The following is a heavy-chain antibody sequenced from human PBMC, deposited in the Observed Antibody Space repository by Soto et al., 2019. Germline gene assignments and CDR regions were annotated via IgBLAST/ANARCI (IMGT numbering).Heavy chain of an antibody. Sequence: GGSLRLSCTTSGFTFNNYLMHWVRQRPAEGLVWVSRITSDGKSKAYAESVKGRFAISRDNAKNTLYLQMNGLTAEDTAVYYCARESGDWPLNWFDPWGQGTLVTVSS. D-gene: IGHD2-21*02. CDR3: ARESGDWPLNWFDP. CDR1: GFTFNNYL. V-gene: IGHV3-74*01. J-gene: IGHJ5*02. CDR2: ITSDGKSK.